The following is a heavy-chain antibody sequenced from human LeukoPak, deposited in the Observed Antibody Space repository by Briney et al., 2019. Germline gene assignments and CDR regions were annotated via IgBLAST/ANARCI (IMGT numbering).Heavy chain of an antibody. V-gene: IGHV1-24*01. CDR2: FDPEDGET. CDR3: ATPTFSGSYDAFDI. Sequence: AASVKVSCKVSGYTLTELSMHWVRQAPGKGLEWMGGFDPEDGETIYAQKFQGRVTMTEDTSTDTAYVELSSLRSEDTAVYYCATPTFSGSYDAFDIWGQGTMVTVSS. D-gene: IGHD1-26*01. J-gene: IGHJ3*02. CDR1: GYTLTELS.